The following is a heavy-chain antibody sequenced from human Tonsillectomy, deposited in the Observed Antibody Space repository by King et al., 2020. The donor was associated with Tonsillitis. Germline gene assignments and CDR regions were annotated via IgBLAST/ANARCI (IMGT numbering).Heavy chain of an antibody. V-gene: IGHV1-2*02. CDR1: GYTFTAYY. D-gene: IGHD3-9*01. CDR3: ARAVPNYDLLTGFSYDYFDY. J-gene: IGHJ4*02. CDR2: INPNSGDT. Sequence: QLVQSGAEVKKPGASVKVSCKASGYTFTAYYMHWVRQAPGQGLEWMGWINPNSGDTNYAQNFQGRVTMPRDTSISTAYMELSRLRSDDTAVYYCARAVPNYDLLTGFSYDYFDYWGQGTLVTVSS.